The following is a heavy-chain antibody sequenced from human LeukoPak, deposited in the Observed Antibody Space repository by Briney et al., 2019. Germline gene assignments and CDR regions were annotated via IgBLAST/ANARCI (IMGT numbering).Heavy chain of an antibody. V-gene: IGHV3-23*01. J-gene: IGHJ4*02. CDR2: ISGSGGST. D-gene: IGHD3-3*01. CDR1: GFTFSSYA. Sequence: GGSLRLSCAASGFTFSSYAMSWVRQAPGKGLEWVSAISGSGGSTYYADSVKGRFTISRDNSKNTLYLQMNSLRAEDTAVYYCAKDSGGSLYDFWSGPDYWGQGTLVTVSS. CDR3: AKDSGGSLYDFWSGPDY.